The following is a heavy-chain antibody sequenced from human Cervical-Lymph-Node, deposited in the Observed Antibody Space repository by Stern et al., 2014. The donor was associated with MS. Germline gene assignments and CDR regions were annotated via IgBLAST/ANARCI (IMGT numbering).Heavy chain of an antibody. J-gene: IGHJ3*02. D-gene: IGHD3-22*01. CDR1: GGSISTYY. CDR2: ISYSGDT. CDR3: ARRDYYDTSTYYDDAFDI. V-gene: IGHV4-59*01. Sequence: VQLVESGPGLVKASATLSLTCTVSGGSISTYYWTWIRQPPGKGLEWIGEISYSGDTNYNPSLKSRVTLSVDTSKNQFSLKLSSVTAADTAVYYCARRDYYDTSTYYDDAFDIWGQGTMVTVSS.